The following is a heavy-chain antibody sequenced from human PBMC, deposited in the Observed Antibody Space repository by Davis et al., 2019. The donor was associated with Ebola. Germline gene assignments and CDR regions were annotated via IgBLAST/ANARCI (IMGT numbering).Heavy chain of an antibody. J-gene: IGHJ6*02. D-gene: IGHD4-17*01. CDR1: GFTFSSYW. Sequence: GGSLRLSCAASGFTFSSYWMSWVRQAPGKGLEWVAVISYDGSNKYYADSVKGRFTISRDNSKNTLYLQMNSLRAEDTAVYYCARAAGSTTLTAPSMDVWGQGTTVTVSS. CDR2: ISYDGSNK. CDR3: ARAAGSTTLTAPSMDV. V-gene: IGHV3-30*03.